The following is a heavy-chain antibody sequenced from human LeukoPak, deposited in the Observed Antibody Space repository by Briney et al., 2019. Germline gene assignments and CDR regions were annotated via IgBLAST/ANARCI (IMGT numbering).Heavy chain of an antibody. CDR1: GFTFSNYV. V-gene: IGHV3-23*01. J-gene: IGHJ3*01. CDR3: AKALGTGGRVSPFDV. CDR2: ITSNSDYT. Sequence: GGSLRLPCAASGFTFSNYVMNWVRQAPGEGLEWVSPITSNSDYTYYADSVKGRFTISRDNSKKTLFLQMNDLRAEDTAIYYCAKALGTGGRVSPFDVWGQGTMVTVSS. D-gene: IGHD7-27*01.